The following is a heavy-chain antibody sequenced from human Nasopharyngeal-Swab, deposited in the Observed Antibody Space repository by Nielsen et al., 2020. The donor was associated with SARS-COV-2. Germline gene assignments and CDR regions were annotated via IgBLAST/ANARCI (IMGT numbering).Heavy chain of an antibody. D-gene: IGHD2-21*01. Sequence: ASVKVSCKASRYSFTGYYLHWVRQAPGQGLEWMGWINPDTGATNYAEKFQGRVTMTSDMALSTAYMEMSRLRSDGTAVYYCARVWRDYYGLDVWGQGTTVTVSS. J-gene: IGHJ6*02. V-gene: IGHV1-2*02. CDR1: RYSFTGYY. CDR3: ARVWRDYYGLDV. CDR2: INPDTGAT.